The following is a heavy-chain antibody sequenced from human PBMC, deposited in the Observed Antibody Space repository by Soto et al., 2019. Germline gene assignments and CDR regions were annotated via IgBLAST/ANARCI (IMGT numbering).Heavy chain of an antibody. J-gene: IGHJ1*01. CDR1: GFTFSSYG. CDR2: ISYDGSNK. CDR3: AKGRPSKLRGGSEYFQH. V-gene: IGHV3-30*18. D-gene: IGHD3-10*01. Sequence: GGSLRLSCAASGFTFSSYGMHWVRQAPGKGLEWVAVISYDGSNKYYADSVKGRFTISRDNSKNTLYLQMNSLRAEDTAVYYCAKGRPSKLRGGSEYFQHWGQGTLVTVSS.